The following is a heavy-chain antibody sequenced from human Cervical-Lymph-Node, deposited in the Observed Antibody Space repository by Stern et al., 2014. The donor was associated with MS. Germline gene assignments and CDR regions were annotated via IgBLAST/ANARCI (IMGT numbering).Heavy chain of an antibody. J-gene: IGHJ4*02. CDR2: INTNTGNP. Sequence: VQLVESGSELKKPGASVKVSCKASGYTFTSYAMHWVRQAPGQGLEWMGWINTNTGNPTYAQAFTGRFVFSLDCSVSTAYLQISSLKAEDTAVDYCARNVGSSGWYDYWGQGTLVTVSS. CDR1: GYTFTSYA. D-gene: IGHD6-19*01. V-gene: IGHV7-4-1*02. CDR3: ARNVGSSGWYDY.